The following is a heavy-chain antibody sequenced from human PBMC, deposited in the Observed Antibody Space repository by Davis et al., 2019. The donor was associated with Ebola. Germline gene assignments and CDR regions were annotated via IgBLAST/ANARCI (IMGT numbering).Heavy chain of an antibody. Sequence: ASVKVSCKASGYTFIANFIYWVRQVPGQGLEWMAWIDPNSGSTDYAHNLQGRVTVTRDTSLSTVYLEVRGLTSDDTAVYYCARDRRFRSGSIGELDHWGQGTLVTVSS. CDR2: IDPNSGST. CDR3: ARDRRFRSGSIGELDH. V-gene: IGHV1-2*02. CDR1: GYTFIANF. J-gene: IGHJ4*02. D-gene: IGHD6-25*01.